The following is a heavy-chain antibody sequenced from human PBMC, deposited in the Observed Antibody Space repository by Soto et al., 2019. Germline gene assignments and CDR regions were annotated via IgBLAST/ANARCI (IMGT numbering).Heavy chain of an antibody. V-gene: IGHV4-31*03. CDR2: IYYSGST. CDR1: GGSINSGCYY. Sequence: TSETLSLTCTVSGGSINSGCYYWNWIRQHPGKGLEWIGYIYYSGSTYYNPSLKSRVTISVDTSKNQFSLKLSSVTAADTAVYYCARGGGSPDYWGQGTLVTVPQ. D-gene: IGHD3-10*01. J-gene: IGHJ4*01. CDR3: ARGGGSPDY.